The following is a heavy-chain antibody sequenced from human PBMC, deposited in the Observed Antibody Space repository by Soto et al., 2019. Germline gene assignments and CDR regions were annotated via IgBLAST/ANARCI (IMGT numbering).Heavy chain of an antibody. V-gene: IGHV3-33*01. CDR2: IWYDGSNK. J-gene: IGHJ6*02. Sequence: GGSLRLSCAASGFTFSSYGMHWVRQAPGKGLEWVAVIWYDGSNKYYAESVKGRFTISRDNSKNTLYLQMNSLRAEDTAVYYCARDVSSYSYGPDSYAGMDVWGQGTTVTVSS. CDR3: ARDVSSYSYGPDSYAGMDV. D-gene: IGHD5-18*01. CDR1: GFTFSSYG.